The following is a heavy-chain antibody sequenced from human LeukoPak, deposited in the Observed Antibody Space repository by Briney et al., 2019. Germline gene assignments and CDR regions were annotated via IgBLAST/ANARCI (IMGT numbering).Heavy chain of an antibody. J-gene: IGHJ4*02. V-gene: IGHV4-34*01. CDR2: INHSGST. CDR1: GGSFSGYY. D-gene: IGHD1-26*01. Sequence: SETLSLTCAVYGGSFSGYYWSWIRQPPGEGLEWIGEINHSGSTNYNPSLKSRVTISVDTSKNQFSLKLSSVTAADTAVYYCAAPPSRSGWGQGTLVTVSS. CDR3: AAPPSRSG.